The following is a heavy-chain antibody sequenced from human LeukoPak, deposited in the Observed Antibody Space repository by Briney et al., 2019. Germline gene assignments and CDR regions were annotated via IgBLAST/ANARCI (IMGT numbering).Heavy chain of an antibody. J-gene: IGHJ4*02. CDR2: IWYDGSDK. CDR3: ARGGYSGTYYFDY. V-gene: IGHV3-33*01. Sequence: PGRSLRLSCAASGFSFSSYGMHWVRQAPGKGLEWVAVIWYDGSDKYFADSVKGRFTISRDNSKSTLYLQMNSLTAEDTAVYYCARGGYSGTYYFDYWGQGTLVTVSS. CDR1: GFSFSSYG. D-gene: IGHD1-26*01.